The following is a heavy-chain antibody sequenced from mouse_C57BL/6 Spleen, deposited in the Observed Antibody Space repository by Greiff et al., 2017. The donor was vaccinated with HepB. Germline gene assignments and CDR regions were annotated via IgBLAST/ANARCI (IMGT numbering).Heavy chain of an antibody. CDR1: GFTFSSYA. CDR3: ARDRDSSGLRDFFFAY. Sequence: EVKLMESGGGLVKPGGSLKLSCAASGFTFSSYAMSWVRQTPEKRLEWVATISDGGSYTYYPDNVKGRFTISRDNAKNNLYLQMSHLKSEDTAMYYCARDRDSSGLRDFFFAYWGQGTLVTVSA. D-gene: IGHD3-2*02. V-gene: IGHV5-4*01. J-gene: IGHJ3*01. CDR2: ISDGGSYT.